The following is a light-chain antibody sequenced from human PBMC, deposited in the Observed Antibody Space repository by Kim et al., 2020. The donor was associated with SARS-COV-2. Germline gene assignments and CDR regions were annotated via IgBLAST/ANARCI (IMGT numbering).Light chain of an antibody. Sequence: ELTQPPSVSEAPRQRVTISCSGTTSNIGKNAVNWYQQLPGKAPKLLIYSNDVLPSGVSDRFSGSKSGTSASLAISGLQSEDEADYYCAVWDDSLNAWVFGGGTQLTVL. CDR2: SND. J-gene: IGLJ3*02. CDR3: AVWDDSLNAWV. V-gene: IGLV1-36*01. CDR1: TSNIGKNA.